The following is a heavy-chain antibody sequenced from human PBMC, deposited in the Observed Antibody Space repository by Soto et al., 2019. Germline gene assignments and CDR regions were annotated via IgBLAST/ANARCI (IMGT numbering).Heavy chain of an antibody. Sequence: QVQLVESGGGLVKPGGTLRLSCAASGFTFSDYYMSWIRQAPGKGLEWVSHISSSSSYTNYADSVKGRFTISRDNAKNSLYLQMNSLRAEDMAVYYCARDNCSSTSCYTLGGWFDPWGQGTLVTVSS. CDR3: ARDNCSSTSCYTLGGWFDP. CDR1: GFTFSDYY. V-gene: IGHV3-11*06. J-gene: IGHJ5*02. D-gene: IGHD2-2*02. CDR2: ISSSSSYT.